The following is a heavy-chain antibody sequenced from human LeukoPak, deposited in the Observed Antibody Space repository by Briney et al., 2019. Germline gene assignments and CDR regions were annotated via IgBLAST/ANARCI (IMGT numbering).Heavy chain of an antibody. CDR1: GLTLKNAL. CDR3: ATGTEQQWLSLDY. V-gene: IGHV3-15*01. D-gene: IGHD6-19*01. Sequence: GGSLRLSCVASGLTLKNALMSWVRQAPGKGLEWVGRIRSKTDGGTTDYAAPVKGRFTISRDDSKNTLYLQMNSLRTEDTAVYFCATGTEQQWLSLDYWGQGTLVTVSS. CDR2: IRSKTDGGTT. J-gene: IGHJ4*02.